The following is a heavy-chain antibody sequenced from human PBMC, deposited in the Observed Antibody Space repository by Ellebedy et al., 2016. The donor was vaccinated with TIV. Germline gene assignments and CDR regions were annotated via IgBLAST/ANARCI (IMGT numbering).Heavy chain of an antibody. CDR3: AKNSGGSGPNWLAP. CDR1: GFIFSNYR. V-gene: IGHV3-21*01. D-gene: IGHD2-15*01. J-gene: IGHJ5*02. Sequence: GESLKISXAASGFIFSNYRMNWVRQTPGKGLEWVSSISDSGTYVYYADSLRGRFTISRDNAKNSLYLQMNSLRAEDTATYFCAKNSGGSGPNWLAPWGQGTLVTVSS. CDR2: ISDSGTYV.